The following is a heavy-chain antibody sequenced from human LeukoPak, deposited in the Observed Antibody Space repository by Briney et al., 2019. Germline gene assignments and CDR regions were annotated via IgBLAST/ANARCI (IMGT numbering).Heavy chain of an antibody. D-gene: IGHD2-21*02. J-gene: IGHJ3*02. CDR2: ISVINSGNT. V-gene: IGHV1-18*01. CDR3: SREFPFCGADCFSGVFDI. Sequence: ASVKVSCKASGYTFSSYGINWVRQAPGQGLEWMGWISVINSGNTRYAQNFQGRLTMTTDTSTTTAYMELRSLRSDDTAVSYCSREFPFCGADCFSGVFDIWGQGTMVTVS. CDR1: GYTFSSYG.